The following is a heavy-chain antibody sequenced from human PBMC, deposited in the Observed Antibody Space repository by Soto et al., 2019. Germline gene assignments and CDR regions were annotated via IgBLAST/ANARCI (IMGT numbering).Heavy chain of an antibody. V-gene: IGHV1-2*02. D-gene: IGHD1-26*01. CDR3: ARCVARGYPPGAVDY. J-gene: IGHJ4*02. Sequence: RASVKVSCKASGYTLSDYYMHWLRQAPGQWLEWMGWVNPNSGETDFAQKFQGRITITRDTSISTAYMELYSLTPDDTAVYYCARCVARGYPPGAVDYWGQGTLVTVSS. CDR2: VNPNSGET. CDR1: GYTLSDYY.